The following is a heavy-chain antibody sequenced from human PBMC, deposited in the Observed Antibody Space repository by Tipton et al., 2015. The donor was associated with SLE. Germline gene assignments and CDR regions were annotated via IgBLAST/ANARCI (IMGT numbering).Heavy chain of an antibody. Sequence: QSGAEVKKPGASVKVSCKASGYTFIDYYLHWVRQAPGQGLEWMGWINPNSGGTDYAQKFQGRVTMTRDRSISTAYMELSRLRSDDTAVYYCARGGGPPFYMDVWGKGTTVTVSS. CDR1: GYTFIDYY. V-gene: IGHV1-2*02. CDR2: INPNSGGT. CDR3: ARGGGPPFYMDV. J-gene: IGHJ6*03.